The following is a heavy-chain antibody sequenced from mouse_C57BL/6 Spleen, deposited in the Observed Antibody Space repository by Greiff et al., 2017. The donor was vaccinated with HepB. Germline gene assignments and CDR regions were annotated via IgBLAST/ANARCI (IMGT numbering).Heavy chain of an antibody. CDR1: GYTFTSYG. D-gene: IGHD1-1*01. Sequence: VKLQESGAELARPGASVKLSCKASGYTFTSYGISWVKQRTGQGLEWIGEIYPRSGNTYYNEKFKGKATLTADKSSSTAYMELRSLTSEDSAVYFCARSSFITTVVGDYWGQGTTLTVSS. V-gene: IGHV1-81*01. CDR3: ARSSFITTVVGDY. J-gene: IGHJ2*01. CDR2: IYPRSGNT.